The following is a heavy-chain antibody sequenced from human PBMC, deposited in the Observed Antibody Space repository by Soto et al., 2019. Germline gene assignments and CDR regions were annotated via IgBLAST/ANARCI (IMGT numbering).Heavy chain of an antibody. J-gene: IGHJ4*02. CDR2: INHSGST. V-gene: IGHV4-34*01. Sequence: PSGTVCLTCAVDGGAFSGYYWSWIRQPPGKGLEWIGEINHSGSTNDNPSLKSRVTISVDTSKNQFSLKLSSVTAADTAVYYCARGDRPSSTSCYIPYWGQGTLVTVSS. D-gene: IGHD2-2*02. CDR1: GGAFSGYY. CDR3: ARGDRPSSTSCYIPY.